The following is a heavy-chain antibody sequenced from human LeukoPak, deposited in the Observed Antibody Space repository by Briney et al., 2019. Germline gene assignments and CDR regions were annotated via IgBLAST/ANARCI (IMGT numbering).Heavy chain of an antibody. CDR1: GYTFTSYG. V-gene: IGHV1-18*01. Sequence: GASVKVSCKASGYTFTSYGISWVRQAPGQGLEWMGWISAYNGNTNYAQKLQGRVTITTDTSTSTAYMELRSLRSDDTAVYYCARSPGGWRVAALRSFDYWSQGTLVTVSS. D-gene: IGHD6-13*01. J-gene: IGHJ4*02. CDR2: ISAYNGNT. CDR3: ARSPGGWRVAALRSFDY.